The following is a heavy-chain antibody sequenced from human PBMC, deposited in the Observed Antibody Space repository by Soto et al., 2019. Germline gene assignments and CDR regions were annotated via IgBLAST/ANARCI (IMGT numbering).Heavy chain of an antibody. Sequence: TGGSLRLSCAASGFTFDDYAMHWVRQAPGKGLEWVSGISWNSGSIGYADSVKGRFTISRDNAKNSLYLQMNSLRAEDTALYYCAKERLGYQLLYGWFDPWGQGTLVTVSS. D-gene: IGHD2-2*02. CDR1: GFTFDDYA. V-gene: IGHV3-9*01. J-gene: IGHJ5*02. CDR2: ISWNSGSI. CDR3: AKERLGYQLLYGWFDP.